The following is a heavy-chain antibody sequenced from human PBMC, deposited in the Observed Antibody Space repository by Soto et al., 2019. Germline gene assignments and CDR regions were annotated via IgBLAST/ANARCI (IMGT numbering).Heavy chain of an antibody. CDR3: ARGGGGLDQ. V-gene: IGHV3-74*01. CDR2: INSDGSST. J-gene: IGHJ4*02. Sequence: PGGSLRLSCPPSGFPFSNYWMPWVRQAPGKGLVCVSRINSDGSSTNYADSVKGRFTISRDNAKNTLYLQMNSLRAEDTAVYFCARGGGGLDQWGQGTLVTVSS. D-gene: IGHD3-16*01. CDR1: GFPFSNYW.